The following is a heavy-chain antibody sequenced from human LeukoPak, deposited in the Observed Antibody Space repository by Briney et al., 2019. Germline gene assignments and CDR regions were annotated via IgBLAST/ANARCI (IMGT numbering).Heavy chain of an antibody. CDR2: VNLQGST. CDR3: AREGGPYRPLDY. Sequence: PPGTLSLTCGVSGGSITSTNYWTWVRQPPGKGLEWIGEVNLQGSTNYSPSLMGRVAISVDMSENHISLQLTSVTAADTAVYYCAREGGPYRPLDYSGQGTLVTVSS. CDR1: GGSITSTNY. J-gene: IGHJ4*02. V-gene: IGHV4-4*03.